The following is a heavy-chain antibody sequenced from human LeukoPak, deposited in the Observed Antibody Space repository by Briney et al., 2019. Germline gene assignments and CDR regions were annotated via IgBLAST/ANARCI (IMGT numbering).Heavy chain of an antibody. D-gene: IGHD3-16*01. V-gene: IGHV4-38-2*02. CDR2: IYHSGST. CDR1: GYSISSGCY. Sequence: PSETLSLTCTVSGYSISSGCYWGWIRQPPGKGLEWIGSIYHSGSTYYNPSLKSRVTISVDTSKNQFSLKLSSVTAADTAVYYCAREDDSSAFDIWGQGTMVTVSS. CDR3: AREDDSSAFDI. J-gene: IGHJ3*02.